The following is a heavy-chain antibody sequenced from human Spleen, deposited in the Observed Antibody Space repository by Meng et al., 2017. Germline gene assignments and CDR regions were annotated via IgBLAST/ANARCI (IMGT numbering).Heavy chain of an antibody. D-gene: IGHD6-25*01. V-gene: IGHV1-2*06. Sequence: QVQRGQCGAGVKKPGASVKAPRKPSGYNFPDYYIHWVRRAPGQGLEWMGRINPKSGDTHYAQKFQARVTMTGDTSISTAYMELSGLRSDDTAMYYCARDEDISAAGKLFGDYWGQGTLVTVSS. CDR3: ARDEDISAAGKLFGDY. J-gene: IGHJ4*02. CDR1: GYNFPDYY. CDR2: INPKSGDT.